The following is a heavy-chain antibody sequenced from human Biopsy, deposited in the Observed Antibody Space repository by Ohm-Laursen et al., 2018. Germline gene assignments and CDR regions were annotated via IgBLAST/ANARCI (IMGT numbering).Heavy chain of an antibody. CDR2: ISPFNGDT. Sequence: ASVKVSCKASGYTFNRNGISWGRQAPGQGLEWMGWISPFNGDTNYAEKFQGRVTMTTDTSTTTAYMELRSLRSDDTAVYYCARDPQLRLLEWSMRLRCAFDIWGQGTMVTVSS. CDR3: ARDPQLRLLEWSMRLRCAFDI. V-gene: IGHV1-18*01. CDR1: GYTFNRNG. J-gene: IGHJ3*02. D-gene: IGHD3-3*01.